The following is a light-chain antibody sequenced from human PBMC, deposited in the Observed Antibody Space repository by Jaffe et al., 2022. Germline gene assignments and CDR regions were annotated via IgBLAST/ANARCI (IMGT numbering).Light chain of an antibody. Sequence: DIQLTQSPSFLSASVGDRVTITCRASQGISSYLAWYQQKPGKAPKLLIYAASTLQSGVPSRFSGSGSGTEFTLTISSLQPEDFATYYCQQPGTTFGQGTRLEIK. CDR3: QQPGTT. CDR1: QGISSY. J-gene: IGKJ5*01. CDR2: AAS. V-gene: IGKV1-9*01.